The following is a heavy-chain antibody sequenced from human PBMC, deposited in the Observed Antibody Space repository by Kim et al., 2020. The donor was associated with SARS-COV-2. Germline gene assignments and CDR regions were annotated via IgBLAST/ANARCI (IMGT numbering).Heavy chain of an antibody. J-gene: IGHJ6*02. CDR3: TTDRATMTLFDYYYYGMDV. D-gene: IGHD5-12*01. Sequence: GGSLRLSCAASGFTFSNAWMSWDRQAPGKGLEWVGRIKRKSDGGTTDYAAPVKGRFTISRDDSKNRLYLQMNSLKTEDTAVYYCTTDRATMTLFDYYYYGMDVWGQGTTVTVSS. V-gene: IGHV3-15*01. CDR1: GFTFSNAW. CDR2: IKRKSDGGTT.